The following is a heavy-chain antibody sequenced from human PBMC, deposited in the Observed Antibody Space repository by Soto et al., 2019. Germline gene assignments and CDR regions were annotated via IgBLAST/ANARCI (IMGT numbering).Heavy chain of an antibody. J-gene: IGHJ4*02. CDR1: GGSISSYY. Sequence: SETLSLTCTVSGGSISSYYWSCIRQPPGKGLEWIGYIYYSGSTNYNPSLKSRVTISVDTSKNQFSLKLSSVTAADTAVYYCAREGVGSSGYDFGGFDYWGQGTLVTVSS. V-gene: IGHV4-59*01. CDR3: AREGVGSSGYDFGGFDY. CDR2: IYYSGST. D-gene: IGHD5-12*01.